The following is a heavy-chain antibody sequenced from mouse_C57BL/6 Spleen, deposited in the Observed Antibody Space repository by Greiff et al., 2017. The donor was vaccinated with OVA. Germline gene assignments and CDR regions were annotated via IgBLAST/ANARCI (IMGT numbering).Heavy chain of an antibody. CDR1: GFSLSTSGMG. CDR3: ALLGPSYAMDY. D-gene: IGHD2-10*01. CDR2: IYWDDDK. V-gene: IGHV8-12*01. Sequence: QVTLKESGPGILQSSQTLSLTCSFSGFSLSTSGMGVSWIRQPSGKGLEWLVHIYWDDDKRYNPSLKRRLTISKETSRNHVFLKITSVDTTDTATYYCALLGPSYAMDYWGKGTSVTVAS. J-gene: IGHJ4*01.